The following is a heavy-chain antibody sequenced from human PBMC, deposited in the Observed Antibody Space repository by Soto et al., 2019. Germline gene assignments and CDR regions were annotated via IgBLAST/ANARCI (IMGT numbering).Heavy chain of an antibody. Sequence: SETLSLTCTVSGGSISSSSYFWAWIRQTPGKGLEWIASIDYRGSTYTNPSLNNRVVISVAASKNQVSLKLVSVTAADTARYYCSRRAPEGFDPWAREPWSPSPQ. CDR2: IDYRGST. J-gene: IGHJ5*02. CDR1: GGSISSSSYF. V-gene: IGHV4-39*01. CDR3: SRRAPEGFDP.